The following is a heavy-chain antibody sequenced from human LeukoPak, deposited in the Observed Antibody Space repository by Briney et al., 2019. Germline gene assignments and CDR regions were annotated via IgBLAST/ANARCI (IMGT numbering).Heavy chain of an antibody. Sequence: PGGSLRLSCAASGFTFSTYWMHWVRQAPGKGLVWVSRINGDGGSRNYADSVKGRFTISRDNAKNTLYLQMSSLRVEDTAVYYCANAFSHRTAAGGDYWGQGTLVTVST. J-gene: IGHJ4*02. CDR3: ANAFSHRTAAGGDY. V-gene: IGHV3-74*01. CDR1: GFTFSTYW. CDR2: INGDGGSR. D-gene: IGHD6-13*01.